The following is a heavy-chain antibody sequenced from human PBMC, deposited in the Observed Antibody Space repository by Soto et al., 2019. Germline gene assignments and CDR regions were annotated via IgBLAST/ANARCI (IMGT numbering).Heavy chain of an antibody. CDR1: GFTFSSDA. CDR3: ANSLNWNYPIDY. V-gene: IGHV3-23*01. D-gene: IGHD1-7*01. Sequence: EVPLLESGGGLVQPGGSLRLSCAASGFTFSSDAMSWVRQAPGTGLELVSAIRGSGGSTYYADSVKGRFTISRANSKNTLYLQMNSLRAEDTAVYYCANSLNWNYPIDYWGQGTLVTVSS. J-gene: IGHJ4*02. CDR2: IRGSGGST.